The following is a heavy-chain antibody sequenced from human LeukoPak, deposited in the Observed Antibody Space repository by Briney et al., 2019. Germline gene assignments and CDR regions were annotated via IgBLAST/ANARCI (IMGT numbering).Heavy chain of an antibody. CDR1: GFTFSSYA. Sequence: GGSLRLSCAAFGFTFSSYAMSWVRQAPGKGLEWVSAISGSGGSTYYADSVKGRFTISRDNSKNTLYLHMNSLRAEDTAVYSCTSFAPYDTFDIWGQGTMVTVSS. J-gene: IGHJ3*02. CDR2: ISGSGGST. V-gene: IGHV3-23*01. CDR3: TSFAPYDTFDI.